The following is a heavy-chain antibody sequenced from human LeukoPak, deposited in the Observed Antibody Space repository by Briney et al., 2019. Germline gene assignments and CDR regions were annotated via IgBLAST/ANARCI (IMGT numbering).Heavy chain of an antibody. CDR1: GGSISSSSYY. CDR3: ASPMVRGVIGPYFDY. D-gene: IGHD3-10*01. Sequence: KTSETLSLTCTVSGGSISSSSYYWGWIRQPPGKGLEWIGSIYYSGSTYYNPSLKSRVTISVDTSKNQFSLKLSSATAADTAVYYCASPMVRGVIGPYFDYWGQGTLVTVSS. J-gene: IGHJ4*02. V-gene: IGHV4-39*01. CDR2: IYYSGST.